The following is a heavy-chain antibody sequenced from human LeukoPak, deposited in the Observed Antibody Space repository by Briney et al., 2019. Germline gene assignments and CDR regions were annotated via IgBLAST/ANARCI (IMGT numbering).Heavy chain of an antibody. D-gene: IGHD5-24*01. CDR2: IIPISGTA. V-gene: IGHV1-69*05. Sequence: EASVKVSCKASGGTFSSYAISWVRQAPGQGLEWMGRIIPISGTANYAQKFQGRVTITTDESTSTAYMELSSLRSEDTAVYYCAREEMATSHFDYWGQGTLVTVSS. CDR1: GGTFSSYA. CDR3: AREEMATSHFDY. J-gene: IGHJ4*02.